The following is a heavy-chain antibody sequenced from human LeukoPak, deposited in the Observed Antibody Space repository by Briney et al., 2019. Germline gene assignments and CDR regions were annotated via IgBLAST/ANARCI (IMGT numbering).Heavy chain of an antibody. CDR3: ARAYGSGSYLYYMDV. V-gene: IGHV3-20*04. D-gene: IGHD3-10*01. J-gene: IGHJ6*03. Sequence: PGGSLRLSCAASGFTFDDYGMSWVRQAPGKGLEWVSGINWNGGSTGYADSVKGRFTISRDNAKNSLYLQMNSLRAEDTALYYCARAYGSGSYLYYMDVWGKGTTVTVSS. CDR1: GFTFDDYG. CDR2: INWNGGST.